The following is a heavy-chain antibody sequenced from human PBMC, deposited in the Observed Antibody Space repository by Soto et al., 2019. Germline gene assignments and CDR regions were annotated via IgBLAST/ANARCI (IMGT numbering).Heavy chain of an antibody. J-gene: IGHJ4*02. Sequence: EVQVVESGGGLVQPGGSLRLSCAASGFTFTNYWMHWVRQVPGQGLVWVSRIDADGSGTSYADSVKGRFTISRDNAKNTLSLEMNALGVDDTAIYYCTTTFEFWGQGTLVTVSS. V-gene: IGHV3-74*01. CDR2: IDADGSGT. D-gene: IGHD1-1*01. CDR1: GFTFTNYW. CDR3: TTTFEF.